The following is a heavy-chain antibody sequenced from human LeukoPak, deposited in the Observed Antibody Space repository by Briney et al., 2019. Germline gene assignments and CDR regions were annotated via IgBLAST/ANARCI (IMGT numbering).Heavy chain of an antibody. J-gene: IGHJ3*02. CDR2: MNPNSGNT. CDR1: GYTFTSYG. D-gene: IGHD6-19*01. Sequence: GASVKVSCKASGYTFTSYGISWVRQATGQGLEWMGWMNPNSGNTGYAQKFQGRVTITRNTSISTAYMELSSLRSEDTAVYYCAREGVRAVAGSRGGAFDIWGQGTMVTVSS. CDR3: AREGVRAVAGSRGGAFDI. V-gene: IGHV1-8*03.